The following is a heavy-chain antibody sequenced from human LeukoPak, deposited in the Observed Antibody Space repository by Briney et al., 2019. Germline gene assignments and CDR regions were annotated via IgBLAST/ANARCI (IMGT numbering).Heavy chain of an antibody. D-gene: IGHD6-6*01. CDR2: IYYSGST. J-gene: IGHJ4*02. CDR1: GGYISSYY. V-gene: IGHV4-59*01. CDR3: ARYSSSSGYFDY. Sequence: PTETLFLTCTVPGGYISSYYWSWIRQTPAKGLERIGYIYYSGSTNYNPSLKSRVTISVDTSKNQFSLKLSSVTAADTAVYYCARYSSSSGYFDYWGQGTLVTVSS.